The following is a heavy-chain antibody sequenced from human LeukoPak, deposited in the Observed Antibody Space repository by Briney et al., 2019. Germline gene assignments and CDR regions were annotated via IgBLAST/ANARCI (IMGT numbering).Heavy chain of an antibody. J-gene: IGHJ6*03. CDR2: ISSSGSTI. CDR1: GFTFSRYE. V-gene: IGHV3-48*03. Sequence: HPGGSLRLSCAASGFTFSRYEMNWVRQAPGKGLEWVSYISSSGSTIYYADSVKGRFTISRDNAKNSLYLQMNSLRAEDTAVYYCARAPYTIFGAMDVWGKGTTVTVSS. CDR3: ARAPYTIFGAMDV. D-gene: IGHD3-3*01.